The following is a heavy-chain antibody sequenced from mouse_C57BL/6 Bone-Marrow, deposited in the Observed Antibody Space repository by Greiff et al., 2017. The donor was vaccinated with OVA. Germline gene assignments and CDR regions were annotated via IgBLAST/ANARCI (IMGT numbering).Heavy chain of an antibody. CDR3: ARPSSYVGAMDY. CDR2: IYPSDSET. CDR1: GYTFTSYW. J-gene: IGHJ4*01. D-gene: IGHD1-1*01. Sequence: VQLQQPGAELVRPGSSVKLSCKASGYTFTSYWMDWVKQRPGQGLEWIGNIYPSDSETHYNQKFKDKATLTVDKSSSTAYMQLSSLTSEDSAVYYCARPSSYVGAMDYWGQGTSVTVSS. V-gene: IGHV1-61*01.